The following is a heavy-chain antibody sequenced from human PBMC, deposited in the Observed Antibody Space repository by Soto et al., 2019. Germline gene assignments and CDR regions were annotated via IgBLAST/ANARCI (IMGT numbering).Heavy chain of an antibody. V-gene: IGHV6-1*01. CDR2: TYYRSRWYN. Sequence: PSQTLSLTCAISGDSVSSNSAAWNWIRQSPSRGLEWLGRTYYRSRWYNDYAASVKSRITINPDTSKNQFSLHLNSVTPEDTAVYHWAGTTSHQWYYMDVWGKGTTVTVSS. CDR1: GDSVSSNSAA. J-gene: IGHJ6*03. D-gene: IGHD1-7*01. CDR3: AGTTSHQWYYMDV.